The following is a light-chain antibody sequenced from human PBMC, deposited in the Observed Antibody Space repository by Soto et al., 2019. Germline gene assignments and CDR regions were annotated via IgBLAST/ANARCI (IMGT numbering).Light chain of an antibody. V-gene: IGKV3-20*01. J-gene: IGKJ3*01. CDR2: DAS. CDR1: QRVSSTY. CDR3: QHYGNSPGLFT. Sequence: IVLTQSPGTLSLSPGERSTLSCRASQRVSSTYLAWYQQKPGQAPRLLIYDASSRSTGIPDRFSGSGSETDFTLTISTLEPEDFAVYYCQHYGNSPGLFTFGPGTKVDIK.